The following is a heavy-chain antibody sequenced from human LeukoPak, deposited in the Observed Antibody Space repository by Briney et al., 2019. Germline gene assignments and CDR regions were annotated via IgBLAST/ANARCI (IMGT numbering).Heavy chain of an antibody. D-gene: IGHD7-27*01. Sequence: ASVKVSCKXSGYTFIDYYIHWVRQAPGQGPEWMGRINPNIPNTDDTDYAQNFQGRVTMTRDTSISTAFMELSRLTSDDTAVYYCARDLPSTSNWELDYWGQGTPVTVSS. J-gene: IGHJ4*02. CDR3: ARDLPSTSNWELDY. CDR2: INPNIPNTDDT. CDR1: GYTFIDYY. V-gene: IGHV1-2*06.